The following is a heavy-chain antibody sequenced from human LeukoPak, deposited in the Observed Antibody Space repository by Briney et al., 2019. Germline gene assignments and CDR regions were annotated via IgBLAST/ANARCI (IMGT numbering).Heavy chain of an antibody. D-gene: IGHD6-19*01. CDR2: ISAYNGAT. Sequence: GASVKVSCKASGYTFTSYGISWVRQAPGQRLEWMGWISAYNGATNYAQKLQGRVTMTTDTSANTAYMELRSPTADDTAVYYCARSPSSSGWYADYWGLGTLVTVSS. J-gene: IGHJ4*02. V-gene: IGHV1-18*01. CDR3: ARSPSSSGWYADY. CDR1: GYTFTSYG.